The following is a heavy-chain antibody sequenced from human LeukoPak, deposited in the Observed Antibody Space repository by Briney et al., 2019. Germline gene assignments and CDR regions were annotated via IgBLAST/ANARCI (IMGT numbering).Heavy chain of an antibody. CDR3: AKREFRHGLQVDY. D-gene: IGHD3/OR15-3a*01. J-gene: IGHJ4*02. Sequence: PSQTLSLTCSVSGVSISSSAYHWSWFRQHPGKGLEWIGYIYYTGRTYYSPSLKSRVPISLDTSKNQFSLNLSSLTAADTAVYYCAKREFRHGLQVDYWGQGTLVAVSS. CDR1: GVSISSSAYH. CDR2: IYYTGRT. V-gene: IGHV4-31*03.